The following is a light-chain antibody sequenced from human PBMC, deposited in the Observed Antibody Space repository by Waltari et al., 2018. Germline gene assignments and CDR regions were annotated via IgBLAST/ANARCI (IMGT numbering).Light chain of an antibody. CDR3: QAWDSSTDWV. CDR2: QDS. V-gene: IGLV3-1*01. J-gene: IGLJ3*02. Sequence: SYEMTQPRSVSVSPGQTASITCSGDTLGDRHACWYQQKPGQSPVLVIYQDSKRPSGIPERFSGSNSGNTATLTISGTQAMDEADYYCQAWDSSTDWVFGGATKLTVL. CDR1: TLGDRH.